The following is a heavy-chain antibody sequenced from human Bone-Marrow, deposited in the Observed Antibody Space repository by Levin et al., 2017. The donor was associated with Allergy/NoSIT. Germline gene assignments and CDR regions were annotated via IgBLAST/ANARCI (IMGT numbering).Heavy chain of an antibody. CDR2: IYPGDSDT. D-gene: IGHD3-3*01. CDR3: ARRQSWDLWSGSQTPKAINWFDP. CDR1: GYNFTNYW. J-gene: IGHJ5*02. Sequence: GESLKISCKGSGYNFTNYWIAWVRQMPGKGLEWMGLIYPGDSDTRYSPSFQGQVTISADKSISTAYLQWSSLKASDTAMYYCARRQSWDLWSGSQTPKAINWFDPWGQGTLVTVSS. V-gene: IGHV5-51*01.